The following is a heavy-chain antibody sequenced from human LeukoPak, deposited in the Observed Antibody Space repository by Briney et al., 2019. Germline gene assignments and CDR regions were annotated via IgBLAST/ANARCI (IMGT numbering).Heavy chain of an antibody. CDR1: GFTFSSYE. V-gene: IGHV3-23*01. CDR2: ISGSGGQT. CDR3: AKDSLGGMDV. Sequence: GGSLRLSCAASGFTFSSYEMSWVRQAPGKGPEWVSGISGSGGQTYYADSVKGRFTISRDNSKNTLYLQMNSLRAEDTAVYYCAKDSLGGMDVWGQGTTVTVSS. J-gene: IGHJ6*02.